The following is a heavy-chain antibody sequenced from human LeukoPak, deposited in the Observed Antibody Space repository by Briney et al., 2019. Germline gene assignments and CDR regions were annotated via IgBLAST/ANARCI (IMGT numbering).Heavy chain of an antibody. CDR1: GFTFDDYA. CDR2: ISWNSGSI. Sequence: GGSLRLSCAASGFTFDDYAMHWVRQAPGKGLEWVSGISWNSGSIGYADSVKGRFTISRDNAKNSLYLQMNSLRAEDTALYYCAKGGAAAGPIDYWGQGTLVTVSS. V-gene: IGHV3-9*01. D-gene: IGHD6-13*01. CDR3: AKGGAAAGPIDY. J-gene: IGHJ4*02.